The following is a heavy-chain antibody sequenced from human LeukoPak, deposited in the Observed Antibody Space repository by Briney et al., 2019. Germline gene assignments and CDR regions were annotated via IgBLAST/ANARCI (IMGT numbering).Heavy chain of an antibody. V-gene: IGHV1-2*02. Sequence: GASVKVSCKSSGYKFIDYYMHWVRQAPGQGLEWMGWINPNSGGTNYAKKFQGRVSTTRDTSISTLYMDLSSLRSDDTAVYYCAREPRPRGGWFVSEWGQGTRVTVSS. J-gene: IGHJ4*02. CDR3: AREPRPRGGWFVSE. CDR1: GYKFIDYY. CDR2: INPNSGGT. D-gene: IGHD6-19*01.